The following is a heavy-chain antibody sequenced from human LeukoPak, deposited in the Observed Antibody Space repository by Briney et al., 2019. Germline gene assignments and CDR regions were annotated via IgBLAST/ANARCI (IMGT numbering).Heavy chain of an antibody. V-gene: IGHV3-49*04. Sequence: PGGSLRLSCTASGFSIAEYAMTWVRQAPGRGLEWLGFIRSKSYSKTTQFAASVRGRFTTSRDDSNSVTYLKMNSMKMEDTAVYFCTRDRRDGYNDGYFSLWGRGTLVTVSS. J-gene: IGHJ2*01. D-gene: IGHD5-24*01. CDR2: IRSKSYSKTT. CDR1: GFSIAEYA. CDR3: TRDRRDGYNDGYFSL.